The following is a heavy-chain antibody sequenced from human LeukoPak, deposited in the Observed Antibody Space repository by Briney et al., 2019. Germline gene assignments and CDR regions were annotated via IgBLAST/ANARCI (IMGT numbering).Heavy chain of an antibody. D-gene: IGHD3-22*01. V-gene: IGHV3-30*04. Sequence: GGSLRLSCAASGFTFSSYAMHWVRQAPGKGLEWVAVISYDGSNKYYADSVKGRFTISRDNSKNTLYLQMNSLRAEDTAVYYCARDDYYDSSGYYTLWGQGTLVTVSS. J-gene: IGHJ1*01. CDR2: ISYDGSNK. CDR1: GFTFSSYA. CDR3: ARDDYYDSSGYYTL.